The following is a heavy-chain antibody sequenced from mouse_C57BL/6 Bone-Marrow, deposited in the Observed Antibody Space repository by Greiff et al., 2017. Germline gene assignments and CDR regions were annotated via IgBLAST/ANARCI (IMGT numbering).Heavy chain of an antibody. CDR1: GFTFSSYG. CDR2: ISSGGSYT. Sequence: EVQLQESGGDLVKPGGSLKLSCAASGFTFSSYGMSWVRQTPDKGLEWVATISSGGSYTYYPDSVKGRFTISRDNAKNTLYLQMSSLKSEDTAMYYCASGVVYWFAYWGQGTLVTVSA. CDR3: ASGVVYWFAY. V-gene: IGHV5-6*01. J-gene: IGHJ3*01.